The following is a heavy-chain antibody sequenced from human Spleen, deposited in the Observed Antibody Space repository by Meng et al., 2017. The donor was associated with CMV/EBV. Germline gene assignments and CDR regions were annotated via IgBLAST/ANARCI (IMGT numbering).Heavy chain of an antibody. D-gene: IGHD2-2*01. CDR1: GYTFTSYA. CDR3: ARVHVDQLMYTWFDP. CDR2: FIPVFSTA. Sequence: SVKVSCKASGYTFTSYAINWMRQAPGQGLEWMGGFIPVFSTANYAQKFQGRVTMTTDESTSTAYMELSSLRSEDTAVYFCARVHVDQLMYTWFDPWGQGTLVTVSS. J-gene: IGHJ5*02. V-gene: IGHV1-69*05.